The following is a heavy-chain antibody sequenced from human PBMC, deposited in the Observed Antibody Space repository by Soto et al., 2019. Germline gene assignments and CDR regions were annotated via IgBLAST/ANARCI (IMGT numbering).Heavy chain of an antibody. J-gene: IGHJ4*02. V-gene: IGHV4-39*06. Sequence: SETLSLTCTVSGGSISSSRCHWGWIRQPPGKGLEWIASIKYSGTTFYNPSLKSRVTLSVDTSKNQFALNLRSVTAADTAVYYCARVEYTGDWYPFDYWGQGALVTVSS. CDR1: GGSISSSRCH. D-gene: IGHD2-21*02. CDR3: ARVEYTGDWYPFDY. CDR2: IKYSGTT.